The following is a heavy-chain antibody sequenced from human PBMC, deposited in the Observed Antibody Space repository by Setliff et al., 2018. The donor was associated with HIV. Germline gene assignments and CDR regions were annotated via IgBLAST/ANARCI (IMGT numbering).Heavy chain of an antibody. J-gene: IGHJ4*02. CDR1: GLTFWSHS. V-gene: IGHV3-48*01. D-gene: IGHD2-2*01. Sequence: PGGSLRLSCAASGLTFWSHSMLWVRQAPGKGLQWVAYISRGGDSIFYEDSVKGRFTISRDNARNSLYLQMNSLTGEDTGVYYCARDQGTSFGHGFDYWGQGRLVTVSS. CDR2: ISRGGDSI. CDR3: ARDQGTSFGHGFDY.